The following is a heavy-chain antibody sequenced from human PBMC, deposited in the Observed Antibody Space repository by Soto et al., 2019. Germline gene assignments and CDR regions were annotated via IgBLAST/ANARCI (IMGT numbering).Heavy chain of an antibody. Sequence: SAKVSFRASGGTFSSYAISWVRQAPGQGLEWMGGIIPIFGTANYAQKFQGRVTITADKSTSTAYMELSSLRSEDTAVYYCAREGAARSYFDYWGQGTLVTVSS. V-gene: IGHV1-69*06. CDR3: AREGAARSYFDY. CDR1: GGTFSSYA. CDR2: IIPIFGTA. D-gene: IGHD6-6*01. J-gene: IGHJ4*02.